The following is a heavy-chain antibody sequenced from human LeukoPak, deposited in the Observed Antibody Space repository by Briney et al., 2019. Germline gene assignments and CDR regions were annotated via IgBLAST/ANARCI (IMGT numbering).Heavy chain of an antibody. CDR2: INTNTGNP. CDR1: GYTFTSYG. V-gene: IGHV7-4-1*02. J-gene: IGHJ6*03. Sequence: ASVKVSCKASGYTFTSYGISWVRQAPGQGLEWMGWINTNTGNPTYAQGFTGRFVFSLDTSVSTAYLQISSLKAEDTAVYYCARSIGAAGYMDVWAKGPRSPSP. D-gene: IGHD6-13*01. CDR3: ARSIGAAGYMDV.